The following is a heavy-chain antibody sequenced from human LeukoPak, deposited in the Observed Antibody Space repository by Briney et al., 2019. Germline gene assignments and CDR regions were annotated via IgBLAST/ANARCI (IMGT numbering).Heavy chain of an antibody. CDR3: ARGFFDILPESAFDI. V-gene: IGHV4-34*01. CDR2: INHMRGT. Sequence: SEALSLTSAVYGGSFSGYYWSCVRHPPGKGLGWIGEINHMRGTNYNPSLKSRVTMSVDTSKHQFSLKLSSVTAADTAVYYCARGFFDILPESAFDIWGQGTMVTVSS. J-gene: IGHJ3*02. D-gene: IGHD3-9*01. CDR1: GGSFSGYY.